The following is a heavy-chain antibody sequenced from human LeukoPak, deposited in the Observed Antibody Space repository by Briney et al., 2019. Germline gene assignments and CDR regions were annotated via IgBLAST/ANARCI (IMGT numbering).Heavy chain of an antibody. V-gene: IGHV1-18*01. CDR3: ARGSLGDCNGGSCYSNGHWFDP. CDR2: ISAHDGST. CDR1: GYSFTNYG. D-gene: IGHD2-15*01. Sequence: ASVKVSCKASGYSFTNYGITWVRQAPGQGLEWLGWISAHDGSTNYAQKFRGRVTMTTDTSTGTVFMDLRSLRSDDTAVYYCARGSLGDCNGGSCYSNGHWFDPWGQGTLVTVSS. J-gene: IGHJ5*02.